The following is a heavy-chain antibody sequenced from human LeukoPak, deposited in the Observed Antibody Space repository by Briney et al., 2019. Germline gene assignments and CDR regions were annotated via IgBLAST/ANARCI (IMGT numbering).Heavy chain of an antibody. CDR3: ARLPLGAFAEFLNFDY. CDR1: GGSISSSNW. D-gene: IGHD3-10*01. J-gene: IGHJ4*02. V-gene: IGHV4-4*02. Sequence: PSGTLSLTCAVSGGSISSSNWWSWVRQPPGKGLEWIGEIYHSGSTNYNPSLKSRVAISVDSSKNHFSLNLRSVTAADTAVYYCARLPLGAFAEFLNFDYWGQGIPVTVSS. CDR2: IYHSGST.